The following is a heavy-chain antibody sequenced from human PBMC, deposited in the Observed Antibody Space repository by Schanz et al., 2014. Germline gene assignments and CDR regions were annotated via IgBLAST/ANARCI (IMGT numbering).Heavy chain of an antibody. J-gene: IGHJ6*03. D-gene: IGHD4-17*01. V-gene: IGHV3-21*02. Sequence: EVKLVESGGGAVRPGGSLRLSCAASGFTLSSYWMHWVRQAPGKGLEWVSSISSSGSYIHYADSVKGRFTISRDNAKNSLFLQMNRLRAEDTALYYCARDGDRFYHNYYMDVWGKGTTVTVSS. CDR2: ISSSGSYI. CDR1: GFTLSSYW. CDR3: ARDGDRFYHNYYMDV.